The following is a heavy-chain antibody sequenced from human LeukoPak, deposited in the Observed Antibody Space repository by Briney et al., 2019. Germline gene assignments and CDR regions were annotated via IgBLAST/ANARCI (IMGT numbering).Heavy chain of an antibody. D-gene: IGHD2-15*01. CDR3: ARGSRGGYQVYYGMDV. V-gene: IGHV7-4-1*02. Sequence: ASVKVSCKASGYTFPNYAMNWVRQAPGQGLEWMGWINTKTGNPTYAQGFTGRFVFSLDTSVSTAYLQISSLKAEDTAVYYCARGSRGGYQVYYGMDVWGQGTTVTVSS. CDR1: GYTFPNYA. CDR2: INTKTGNP. J-gene: IGHJ6*02.